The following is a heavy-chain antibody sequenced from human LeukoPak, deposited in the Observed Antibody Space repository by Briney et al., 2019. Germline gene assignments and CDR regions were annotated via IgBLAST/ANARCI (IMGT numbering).Heavy chain of an antibody. CDR3: VKEATESYSFDY. Sequence: GGSLRLSCAASGFTFSSYGMSWVRQAPGKGLDWVSAISGSGGTTYYADSVKGRFTISRDNSKNTLYLQMSSLRAEDTAVYYCVKEATESYSFDYWGQGTLVTVSS. V-gene: IGHV3-23*01. J-gene: IGHJ4*02. D-gene: IGHD1-26*01. CDR2: ISGSGGTT. CDR1: GFTFSSYG.